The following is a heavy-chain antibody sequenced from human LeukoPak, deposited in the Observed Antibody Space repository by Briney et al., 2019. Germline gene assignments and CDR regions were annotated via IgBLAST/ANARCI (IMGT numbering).Heavy chain of an antibody. CDR2: FDPEDGET. Sequence: VASVKVSCKVSGYTLTELSMHWVRQAPGKGLEWMGGFDPEDGETIYAQKFQGRVTMTEDTSTDTAYMELSSLRSEDTAVYYCASIQSNKTGGWFDPWGQRTLVTVSS. V-gene: IGHV1-24*01. D-gene: IGHD4-11*01. CDR1: GYTLTELS. CDR3: ASIQSNKTGGWFDP. J-gene: IGHJ5*02.